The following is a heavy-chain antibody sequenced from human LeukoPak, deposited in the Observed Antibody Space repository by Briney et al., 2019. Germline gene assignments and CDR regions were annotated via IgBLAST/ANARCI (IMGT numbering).Heavy chain of an antibody. D-gene: IGHD3-3*01. CDR3: ARVRQGAARYDFWSGYYGPSDY. J-gene: IGHJ4*02. V-gene: IGHV1-2*02. Sequence: ASVKVSCKASGYTFTGYYMHWVRQAPGQGLEWMGWINPNSGGTNYAQKFQGRVTMTRGTSISTAYMELSSLRSEDTAVYYCARVRQGAARYDFWSGYYGPSDYWGQGTLVTVSS. CDR1: GYTFTGYY. CDR2: INPNSGGT.